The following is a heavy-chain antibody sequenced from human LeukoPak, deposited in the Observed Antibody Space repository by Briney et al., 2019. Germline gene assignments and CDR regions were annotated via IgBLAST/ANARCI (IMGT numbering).Heavy chain of an antibody. CDR2: ITENGGGT. CDR3: TKGKVNQVGGLDC. D-gene: IGHD1-26*01. CDR1: GFSFSSYY. Sequence: PGGSRRLSCEGSGFSFSSYYMSWVRQAPGKGLEWVSSITENGGGTYYADSVKGRFIISRDNSKNTLYLQMNSLRVDDMAIYYCTKGKVNQVGGLDCWGQGTLVTVSS. J-gene: IGHJ4*02. V-gene: IGHV3-23*01.